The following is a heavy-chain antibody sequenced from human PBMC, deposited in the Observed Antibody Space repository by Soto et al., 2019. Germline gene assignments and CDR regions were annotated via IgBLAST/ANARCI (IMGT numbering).Heavy chain of an antibody. V-gene: IGHV3-21*02. CDR2: IGTSDSSI. Sequence: EVQLVESGGGLVKPGGSLRLSCAASGFTFSSHNIYWFRQPPGKGLEWVSSIGTSDSSIYYADSVRGRFTISKDNAKNSVYLQMDSLRAEDTAKYHCARELSTMIRACNWGQGTLVTVSS. D-gene: IGHD3-10*01. CDR1: GFTFSSHN. CDR3: ARELSTMIRACN. J-gene: IGHJ4*02.